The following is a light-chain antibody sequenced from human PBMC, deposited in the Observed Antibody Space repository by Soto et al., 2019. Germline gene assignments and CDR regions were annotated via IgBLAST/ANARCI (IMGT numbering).Light chain of an antibody. V-gene: IGKV3-20*01. J-gene: IGKJ3*01. CDR3: QQYGSSPST. CDR2: GAS. Sequence: EIVLTQSPGTLSLSPGERATLSCRASQSVYRNFLAWYQQKPGQAPRLLIYGASSRATGIPDRFSGSGSGTDFSLIISSLEPEDFAVYYCQQYGSSPSTFGPGTKVHIK. CDR1: QSVYRNF.